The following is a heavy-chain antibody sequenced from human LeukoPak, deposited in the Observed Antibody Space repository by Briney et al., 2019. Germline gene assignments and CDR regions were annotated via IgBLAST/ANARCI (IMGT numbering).Heavy chain of an antibody. CDR2: IIPIFGTA. CDR1: GYTSTNYA. V-gene: IGHV1-69*13. D-gene: IGHD2-21*02. Sequence: SVKVSCKASGYTSTNYAMNWVRQAPGQGLEWMGGIIPIFGTANYAQKFQGRVTITADESTSTAYMELSSLRSEDTAVYYCARSRIVVVTASPYYYYGMDVWGQGTTVTVSS. J-gene: IGHJ6*02. CDR3: ARSRIVVVTASPYYYYGMDV.